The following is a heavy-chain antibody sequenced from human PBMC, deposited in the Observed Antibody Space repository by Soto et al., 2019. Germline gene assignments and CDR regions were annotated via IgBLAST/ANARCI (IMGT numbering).Heavy chain of an antibody. D-gene: IGHD2-21*02. Sequence: QVQLQESGPGLVKPSQTLSLTCTVSGGSISSGGYYWTWIRQHPGKALEWIGYIYYRGSTYYNPSLKSRVTISVDASKNQFSLKLSSVTAADTAVYYCARVCGGDCHYGMDVWGQGTTGTVSS. J-gene: IGHJ6*02. CDR1: GGSISSGGYY. CDR2: IYYRGST. CDR3: ARVCGGDCHYGMDV. V-gene: IGHV4-31*03.